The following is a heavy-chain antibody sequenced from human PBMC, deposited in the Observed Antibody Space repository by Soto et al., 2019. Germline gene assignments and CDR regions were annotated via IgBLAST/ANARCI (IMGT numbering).Heavy chain of an antibody. J-gene: IGHJ4*02. D-gene: IGHD6-6*01. CDR2: IYSGGST. Sequence: EVQLVESGGGLVQPGGSLRLSCAASGFTVSSNYMSWVRQAPGKGLEWVSVIYSGGSTYYADSVKGRFTISRHNSKNTLYLQMTSLRAEDTAVYYCARGRYRSSSGQLDYWGQGTLVTVSS. CDR1: GFTVSSNY. CDR3: ARGRYRSSSGQLDY. V-gene: IGHV3-53*04.